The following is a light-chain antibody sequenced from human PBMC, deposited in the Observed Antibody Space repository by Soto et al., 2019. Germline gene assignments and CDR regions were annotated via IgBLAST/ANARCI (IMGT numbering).Light chain of an antibody. CDR2: LGS. V-gene: IGKV2-28*01. CDR1: QSLLHSNGYNY. CDR3: MQALQTPGT. Sequence: DIVMTQSPLSLPVTPGEPASISCRASQSLLHSNGYNYLDWYLQKPGQSPQLLIYLGSNRASGVTDRFSGRGSGTDFTLKISRVEAEDVGVYYCMQALQTPGTFGQGTKLEIK. J-gene: IGKJ2*01.